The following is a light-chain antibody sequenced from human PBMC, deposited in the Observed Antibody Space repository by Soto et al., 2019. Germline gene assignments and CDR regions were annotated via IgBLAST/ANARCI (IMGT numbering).Light chain of an antibody. V-gene: IGLV1-40*01. CDR3: QSYDTSLRGWV. J-gene: IGLJ3*02. Sequence: QSVLTQPPSVSGAPGQRVTISCTGSSSNIGAGFDVHWYRQLPGTSPKLLIFGSSNRPSGVPDRFSGARSGTSASLAITGLQAEDEADYYCQSYDTSLRGWVFGGGTKVTVL. CDR2: GSS. CDR1: SSNIGAGFD.